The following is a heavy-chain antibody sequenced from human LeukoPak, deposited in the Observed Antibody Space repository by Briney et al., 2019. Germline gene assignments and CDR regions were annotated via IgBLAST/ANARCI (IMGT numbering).Heavy chain of an antibody. CDR1: GFTFSSYG. J-gene: IGHJ4*02. CDR2: IWYDGSNK. V-gene: IGHV3-33*03. Sequence: GGSLRLSCAASGFTFSSYGMHWVRQAPGKGLEWVATIWYDGSNKYYADSVKGRFTISRDNSKNTLYLQMNSLRAEDTAVYYCAILRLTDYFDYWGQGTLVTVSS. D-gene: IGHD3-3*01. CDR3: AILRLTDYFDY.